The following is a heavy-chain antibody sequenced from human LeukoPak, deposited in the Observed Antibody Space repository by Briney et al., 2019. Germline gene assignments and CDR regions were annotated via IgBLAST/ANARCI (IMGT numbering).Heavy chain of an antibody. V-gene: IGHV4-59*01. CDR1: GGSISSYY. CDR2: IYYSGST. CDR3: ARGSYYYDSSGRLFDY. D-gene: IGHD3-22*01. J-gene: IGHJ4*02. Sequence: SETLSLTCTVSGGSISSYYWSWIRQPPGKGLEWIGYIYYSGSTNYNPSLKSRVTISVDTSKNQFSLNLSSVTAADTAVYYCARGSYYYDSSGRLFDYWGQGTLVTVSS.